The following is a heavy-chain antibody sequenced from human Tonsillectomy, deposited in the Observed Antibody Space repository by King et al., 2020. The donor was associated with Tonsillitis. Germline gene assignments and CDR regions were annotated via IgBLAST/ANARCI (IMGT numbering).Heavy chain of an antibody. CDR1: GYDFSTYW. D-gene: IGHD3-22*01. V-gene: IGHV5-51*01. J-gene: IGHJ3*02. Sequence: QLGQSGAEVKKPGESLKIFCKASGYDFSTYWIAWVRQMPGKGLEWMGIIYPDDFDSRYSPSFQGQVTISVDKSVSTAYLQWSSLKASDTAMYYCARQGEYYYDSSGYYPIASFDIWGLGTMVTVSS. CDR3: ARQGEYYYDSSGYYPIASFDI. CDR2: IYPDDFDS.